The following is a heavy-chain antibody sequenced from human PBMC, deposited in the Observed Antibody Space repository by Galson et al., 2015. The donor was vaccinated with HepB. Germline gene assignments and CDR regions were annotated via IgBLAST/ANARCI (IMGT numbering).Heavy chain of an antibody. CDR2: INPSGGST. J-gene: IGHJ5*02. Sequence: SVKVSCKASGYTFTSYYMRWVRQAPGQGLEWMGIINPSGGSTSYAQKFQGRVTMTRDTSTSTVYMELSSLRSEDTAVYYCARDKARRWGSGGWFDPWGQGTLVTVSS. CDR1: GYTFTSYY. CDR3: ARDKARRWGSGGWFDP. D-gene: IGHD2-21*01. V-gene: IGHV1-46*01.